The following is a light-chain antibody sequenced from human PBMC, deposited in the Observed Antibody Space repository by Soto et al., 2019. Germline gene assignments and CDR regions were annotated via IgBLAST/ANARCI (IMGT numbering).Light chain of an antibody. J-gene: IGKJ5*01. V-gene: IGKV3-20*01. CDR1: QSVSNNY. CDR3: QQYGSSPIT. Sequence: EIVLTQSPGTLSLSPGERPTLSCRASQSVSNNYLAWYQQKPGQAPRLLIYGASNRATGIPDRFSGSGSGTDFTLTISRLEPEDFAVYFCQQYGSSPITFGQGTRLEI. CDR2: GAS.